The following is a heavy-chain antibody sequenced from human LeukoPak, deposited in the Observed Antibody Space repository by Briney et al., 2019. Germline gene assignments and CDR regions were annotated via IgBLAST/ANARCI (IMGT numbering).Heavy chain of an antibody. D-gene: IGHD3-22*01. Sequence: GGSLRLSCAASGFTFSDYYMSWIRQAPGKGLEWVSYISSSGSTIYYADSVKGRFTISRDNAKNPLYLQMNSLRAEDTAVYYCAREGDDSSGPSYYYYYYMDVWGKGTTVTVPS. V-gene: IGHV3-11*01. J-gene: IGHJ6*03. CDR1: GFTFSDYY. CDR3: AREGDDSSGPSYYYYYYMDV. CDR2: ISSSGSTI.